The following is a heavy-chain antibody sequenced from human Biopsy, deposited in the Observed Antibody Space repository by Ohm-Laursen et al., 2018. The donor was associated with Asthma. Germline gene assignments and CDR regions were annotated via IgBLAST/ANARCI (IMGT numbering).Heavy chain of an antibody. D-gene: IGHD6-13*01. J-gene: IGHJ6*02. CDR2: IYYSGTT. CDR1: SGSGGYMRSGNYY. Sequence: TLSLTCSLSSGSGGYMRSGNYYWGWIRQPPGKGLEWIGSIYYSGTTYYNPSLESRVPVPADTSKNQFSLKLTSVTAADTAVYYCVRGSSSWHHGPFHYYYGLDVWGQGTTATVSS. V-gene: IGHV4-39*01. CDR3: VRGSSSWHHGPFHYYYGLDV.